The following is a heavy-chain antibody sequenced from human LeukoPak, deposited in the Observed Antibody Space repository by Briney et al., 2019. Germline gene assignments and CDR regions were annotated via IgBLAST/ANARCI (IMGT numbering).Heavy chain of an antibody. V-gene: IGHV4-39*01. Sequence: PSETLSLTCTVSGGSISSSSYYWGWIRQPPGKGLEWIGSIYYSGSTYYNPSLKSRVTISVDTSKNQFSLKLSSVTAADTAVYYCARPYSGSYSGGFDYWGQGTLVTVSS. CDR1: GGSISSSSYY. D-gene: IGHD1-26*01. J-gene: IGHJ4*02. CDR2: IYYSGST. CDR3: ARPYSGSYSGGFDY.